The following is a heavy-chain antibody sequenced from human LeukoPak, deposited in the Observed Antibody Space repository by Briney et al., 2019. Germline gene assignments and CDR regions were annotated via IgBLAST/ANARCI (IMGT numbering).Heavy chain of an antibody. CDR3: ARIKPTDGYKNWRYFDY. J-gene: IGHJ4*02. D-gene: IGHD5-24*01. CDR1: WFSLNTSGKC. Sequence: SCPAPVKPTQTLTLTCTFPWFSLNTSGKCVSWIPQPPGEAPEGVSPLYWDDDKYYSTSLKTRLTISKDTSKNQVVLTMTNMDPVDTATYYCARIKPTDGYKNWRYFDYWGQGTLVTVSS. V-gene: IGHV2-70*01. CDR2: LYWDDDK.